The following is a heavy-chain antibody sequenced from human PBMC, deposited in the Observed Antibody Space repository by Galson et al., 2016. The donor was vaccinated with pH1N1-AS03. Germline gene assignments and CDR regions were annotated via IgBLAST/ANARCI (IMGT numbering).Heavy chain of an antibody. CDR2: VSWDETR. CDR3: ALPNSGGNAFEI. V-gene: IGHV2-5*02. CDR1: GVSVTSSGVG. Sequence: PALVKPTQTLTLTCSVSGVSVTSSGVGVGWFRQPPGKALEWLALVSWDETRRYSPSLKNRLTITKDSSKNQVALTVTSVDPMDIATYFCALPNSGGNAFEIWGPGTMVTVSS. D-gene: IGHD2/OR15-2a*01. J-gene: IGHJ3*02.